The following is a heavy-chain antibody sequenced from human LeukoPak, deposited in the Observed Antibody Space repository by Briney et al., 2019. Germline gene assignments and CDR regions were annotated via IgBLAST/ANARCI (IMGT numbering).Heavy chain of an antibody. CDR2: TSYDESNK. V-gene: IGHV3-30*03. CDR1: GLTFSIYT. J-gene: IGHJ5*02. D-gene: IGHD3-10*01. Sequence: GRSLRLSCAASGLTFSIYTMVWVRQPPGKGLEWVAVTSYDESNKYYADSVKGRFTISRDNSNNALYLQMNSLRPEDTAVYYCARDWGVDAWGQGTLVTVSS. CDR3: ARDWGVDA.